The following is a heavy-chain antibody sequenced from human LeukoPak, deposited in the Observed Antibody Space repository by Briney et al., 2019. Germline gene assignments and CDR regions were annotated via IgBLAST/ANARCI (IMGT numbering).Heavy chain of an antibody. J-gene: IGHJ4*02. CDR2: IYTSGGT. Sequence: PGGSLRLSCAASGFIVSDKYMSWVRQAPGKGLEWVSVIYTSGGTYYADSVKGRFTISRDNSKNTLYLQMNSLRAEDTAVYYCANGRNYYDSSGYYSSSGYWGQGTLVTVSS. CDR3: ANGRNYYDSSGYYSSSGY. V-gene: IGHV3-66*03. D-gene: IGHD3-22*01. CDR1: GFIVSDKY.